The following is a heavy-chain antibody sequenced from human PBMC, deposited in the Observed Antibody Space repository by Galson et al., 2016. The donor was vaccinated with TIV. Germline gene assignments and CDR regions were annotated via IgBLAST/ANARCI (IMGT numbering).Heavy chain of an antibody. CDR1: GGSISSSY. Sequence: ETLSLTCTVAGGSISSSYWSWIRQPPGKGLEWIGYIYTSVNTKYKPTLKSRVSITVDTSKNQFYLKVNTVTAADTAAYYCARESRLGSFKAFEIWGQGTMVTVTS. J-gene: IGHJ3*02. D-gene: IGHD3-10*01. CDR2: IYTSVNT. V-gene: IGHV4-59*01. CDR3: ARESRLGSFKAFEI.